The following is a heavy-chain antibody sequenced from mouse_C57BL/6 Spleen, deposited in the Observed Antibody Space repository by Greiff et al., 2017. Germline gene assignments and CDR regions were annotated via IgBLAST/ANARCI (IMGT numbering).Heavy chain of an antibody. J-gene: IGHJ2*01. D-gene: IGHD1-1*01. CDR1: GYAFSSYW. CDR3: ARSLYYYGSSYDY. CDR2: IYPGDGDT. Sequence: VKLMESGAELVKPGASVKISCKASGYAFSSYWMNWVKQRPGKGLEWIGQIYPGDGDTNYNGKFKGKATLTADKSSSTAYMQLSSLASEDSAVYFCARSLYYYGSSYDYWGQGTTLTVSS. V-gene: IGHV1-80*01.